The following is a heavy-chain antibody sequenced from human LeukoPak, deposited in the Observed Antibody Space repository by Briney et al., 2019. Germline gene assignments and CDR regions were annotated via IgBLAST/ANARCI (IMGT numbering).Heavy chain of an antibody. J-gene: IGHJ4*02. CDR1: GGSIISTNHY. Sequence: SETLSLTRTVSGGSIISTNHYWGWIRQPPGKGLEWIGSIYYSGSTYYNPSLKSRVTISVDTSKNQFSLKLSSVSAADTAVYYCASHRGAVPGDYWGQGTLVTVSS. CDR3: ASHRGAVPGDY. D-gene: IGHD6-19*01. V-gene: IGHV4-39*01. CDR2: IYYSGST.